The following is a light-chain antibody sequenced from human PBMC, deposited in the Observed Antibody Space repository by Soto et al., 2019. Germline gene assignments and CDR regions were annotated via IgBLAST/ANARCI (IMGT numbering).Light chain of an antibody. CDR3: HQYGSSIPYT. J-gene: IGKJ2*01. V-gene: IGKV3-20*01. CDR1: QSVSSNY. Sequence: EIVLTQSPGTLSLSPGERAILSCRASQSVSSNYLAWYQQKPGQAPRLLIAGVTSRATGIPDRFSGSGSGTDFSLTISRLEPEDFAVYYCHQYGSSIPYTFGQGTKLEIK. CDR2: GVT.